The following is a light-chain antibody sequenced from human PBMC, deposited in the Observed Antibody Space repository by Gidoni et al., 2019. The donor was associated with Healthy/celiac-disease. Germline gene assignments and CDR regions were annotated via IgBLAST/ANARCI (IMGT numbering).Light chain of an antibody. V-gene: IGKV1-33*01. CDR1: QDISNY. CDR2: DAS. J-gene: IGKJ4*01. Sequence: DIQMTQSPSSWSASGGGRVTITCQASQDISNYLNWYQQRPGKAPKLLIYDASNLETGVPSRFSGSGSVTDFTFTISSLQPEDIVTYYCQQYDNLPLTFGGGTKVEIK. CDR3: QQYDNLPLT.